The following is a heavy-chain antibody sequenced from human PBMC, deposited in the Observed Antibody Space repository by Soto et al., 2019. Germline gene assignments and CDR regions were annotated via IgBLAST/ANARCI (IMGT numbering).Heavy chain of an antibody. CDR2: IYYSGST. CDR3: ARQGYYYDSSGYYYYFDY. V-gene: IGHV4-59*08. D-gene: IGHD3-22*01. CDR1: GGSIISYD. Sequence: SETLSVTWSVAGGSIISYDWSWIRQPPGKGLEWIGYIYYSGSTNYNPSLKSRVTISVDTSKNQFSLKLSSVTAADTAVYYCARQGYYYDSSGYYYYFDYWGQGTLVTVSS. J-gene: IGHJ4*02.